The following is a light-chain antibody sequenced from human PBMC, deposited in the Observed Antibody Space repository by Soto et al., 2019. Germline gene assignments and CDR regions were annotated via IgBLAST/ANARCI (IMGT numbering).Light chain of an antibody. CDR1: SSDVGSYNL. J-gene: IGLJ1*01. V-gene: IGLV2-23*01. Sequence: QSVLTQPASVSGSPGQSITISCTGTSSDVGSYNLVSWCQQHPGKAPKLMIYEGSKRPSGVSNRFSGSKSGNTASLTISGYQAEDVADYYCCSYGGSSTDVFGTGTKVTVL. CDR3: CSYGGSSTDV. CDR2: EGS.